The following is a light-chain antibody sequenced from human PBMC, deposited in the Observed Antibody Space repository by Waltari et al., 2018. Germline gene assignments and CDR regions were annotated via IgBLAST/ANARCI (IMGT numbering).Light chain of an antibody. Sequence: DIVMTQSPDSLAVSLGERATINCKSSRSVLYSPNNKNYLTWYQQKPGQPPKLLIFWSSTRESGVPDRFSGSGSETNFSLTISSLQAEDVAVYYCQQFAAQPYTFGQGTKLEIK. CDR3: QQFAAQPYT. CDR1: RSVLYSPNNKNY. V-gene: IGKV4-1*01. J-gene: IGKJ2*01. CDR2: WSS.